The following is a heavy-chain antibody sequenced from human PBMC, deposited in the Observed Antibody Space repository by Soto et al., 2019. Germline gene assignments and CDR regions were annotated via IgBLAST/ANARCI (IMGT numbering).Heavy chain of an antibody. CDR3: ARGMTTVTRGYYYYMDV. CDR2: INHSGST. V-gene: IGHV4-34*01. J-gene: IGHJ6*03. D-gene: IGHD4-17*01. Sequence: QVQLQQWGAGLLKPSETLSLTCAVYGGSFSGYYWSWIRQPPGKGLEWIGEINHSGSTNYNPSLKRRVTISVDPSKNQFSLKLSSVTAADTAVYYCARGMTTVTRGYYYYMDVWGKGTTVTVSS. CDR1: GGSFSGYY.